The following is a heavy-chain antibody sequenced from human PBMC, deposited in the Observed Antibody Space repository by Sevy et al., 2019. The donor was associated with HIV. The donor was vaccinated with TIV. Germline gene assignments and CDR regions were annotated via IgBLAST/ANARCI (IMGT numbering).Heavy chain of an antibody. CDR1: RFNFSNYA. V-gene: IGHV3-30*04. J-gene: IGHJ4*02. D-gene: IGHD2-21*01. CDR3: ARDRLLSLLDF. Sequence: GGSLRRSCAASRFNFSNYAMHWVRQAPGKGLEWVALILHDGSNEHYADSVKGRFTISRDNSQNTVYLQMNSLRPEDTAVYYCARDRLLSLLDFWGQGTLVTVSS. CDR2: ILHDGSNE.